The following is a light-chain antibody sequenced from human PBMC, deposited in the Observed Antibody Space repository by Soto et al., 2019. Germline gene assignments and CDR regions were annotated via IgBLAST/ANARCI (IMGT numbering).Light chain of an antibody. J-gene: IGKJ3*01. CDR2: GAS. CDR3: QQYNNWPL. V-gene: IGKV3-15*01. Sequence: EIVMTQSPASLSVSPGERATLSCRASQSVSSNLAWYQQKPGQAPRLLIYGASTRATGVPARFSGSGSGTEFTLTLSSLLSEDIAVFYCQQYNNWPLFGPGTKVDIK. CDR1: QSVSSN.